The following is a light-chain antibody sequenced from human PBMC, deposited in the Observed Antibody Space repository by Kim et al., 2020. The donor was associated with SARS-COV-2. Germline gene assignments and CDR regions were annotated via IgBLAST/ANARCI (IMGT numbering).Light chain of an antibody. V-gene: IGLV3-1*01. J-gene: IGLJ1*01. Sequence: NYVYWYHQKPGQSPVLVIYRDSKRPSGIPGRFSGSNSGNTATLTISGTQAMDEGDYYCQAWDSRGGYVFGTGTKVTVL. CDR2: RDS. CDR3: QAWDSRGGYV. CDR1: NY.